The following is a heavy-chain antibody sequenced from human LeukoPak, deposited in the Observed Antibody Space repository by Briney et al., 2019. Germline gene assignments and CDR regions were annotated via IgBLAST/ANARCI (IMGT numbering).Heavy chain of an antibody. CDR2: IYYSGST. CDR3: ARRGYCSGGSCYPDY. D-gene: IGHD2-15*01. J-gene: IGHJ4*02. Sequence: PSETLSLTCTVSGGSISSYYWSWIRQPPGKGLEWIGYIYYSGSTNYNPSLKSRVTISVDTSKNQFSLKLSSVTAADTAVYYCARRGYCSGGSCYPDYWGQGTLVTVSS. CDR1: GGSISSYY. V-gene: IGHV4-59*08.